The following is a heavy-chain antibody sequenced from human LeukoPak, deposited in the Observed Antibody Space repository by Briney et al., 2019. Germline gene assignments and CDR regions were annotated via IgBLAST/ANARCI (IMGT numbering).Heavy chain of an antibody. CDR3: AKDLIPYYYDSTSSYGLFDY. D-gene: IGHD3-22*01. CDR1: GFTFSSYA. J-gene: IGHJ4*02. CDR2: ISGSGGST. Sequence: GGSLRLSCAASGFTFSSYAMSWVPQAPGKGLEWVSAISGSGGSTYYADSVKGRFTISRDNSKNTLYLQMNSLRAEDTAVYYCAKDLIPYYYDSTSSYGLFDYWGQGTRVTVSS. V-gene: IGHV3-23*01.